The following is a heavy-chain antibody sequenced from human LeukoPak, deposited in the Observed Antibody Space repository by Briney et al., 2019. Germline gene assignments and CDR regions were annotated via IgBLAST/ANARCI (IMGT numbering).Heavy chain of an antibody. CDR3: TTLTAGKNYYYYYGMDV. CDR1: GFTFSGSA. D-gene: IGHD1-14*01. Sequence: PGGSLKLSCAASGFTFSGSAMHWVRQASGKGLEWVARIRSKANSYATAYAASVKGRITISRDDSKNTAYLQMNSLKTEDTAVYYCTTLTAGKNYYYYYGMDVWGQGTTVTVSS. J-gene: IGHJ6*02. V-gene: IGHV3-73*01. CDR2: IRSKANSYAT.